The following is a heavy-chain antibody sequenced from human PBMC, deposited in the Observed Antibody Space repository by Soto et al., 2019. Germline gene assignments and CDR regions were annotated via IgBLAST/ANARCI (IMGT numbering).Heavy chain of an antibody. J-gene: IGHJ4*02. Sequence: GGSLRLSCVASGITFGSRAMSWVRQAPGEGLEWVSSISSTTNYIYYGDSMKGRFTISRDNAKNSLYLEMNSLSAEDTAVYYCARESEDLTSNFDYWGQGTLVTVSS. CDR3: ARESEDLTSNFDY. CDR1: GITFGSRA. V-gene: IGHV3-21*06. CDR2: ISSTTNYI.